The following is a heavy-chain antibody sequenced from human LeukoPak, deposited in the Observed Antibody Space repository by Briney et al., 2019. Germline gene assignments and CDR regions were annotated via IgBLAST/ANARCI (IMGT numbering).Heavy chain of an antibody. Sequence: GGSLRLSCEASGVTFASHQMIWVRQAPGKGLEWLSYISTSGRSMDYADSVKGRFTISRDNAKNSLYLQMNSLIAEDTAVYYCARDLFDYDSSNWFDPWGQGTLVTVSS. CDR3: ARDLFDYDSSNWFDP. CDR2: ISTSGRSM. D-gene: IGHD3-22*01. J-gene: IGHJ5*02. V-gene: IGHV3-48*03. CDR1: GVTFASHQ.